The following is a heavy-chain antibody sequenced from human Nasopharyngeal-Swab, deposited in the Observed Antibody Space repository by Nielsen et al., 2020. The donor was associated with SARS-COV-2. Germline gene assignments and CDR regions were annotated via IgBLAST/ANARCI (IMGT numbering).Heavy chain of an antibody. CDR2: IDPSDSYT. J-gene: IGHJ4*02. D-gene: IGHD5-18*01. V-gene: IGHV5-10-1*01. CDR3: ARIVETAQEYDY. Sequence: VRQMPGKGLEWMGRIDPSDSYTSYSPSFQGHVTISTDKSITTAYLQWSSLKASDTAVYYCARIVETAQEYDYWGQGILVTVSS.